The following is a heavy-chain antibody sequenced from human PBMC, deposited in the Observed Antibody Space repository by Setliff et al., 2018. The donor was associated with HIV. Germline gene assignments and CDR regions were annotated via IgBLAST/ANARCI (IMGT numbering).Heavy chain of an antibody. CDR3: ARVKGRGVITYPDAFDI. V-gene: IGHV3-11*05. CDR2: ISSSSSYT. J-gene: IGHJ3*02. Sequence: PGGSLRLSCAASGFTFSDYYMSWIRQAPGKGLEWVSYISSSSSYTNYADSVKGRFTISRDNAKNSLYLQMNSLRAEDTAVYYCARVKGRGVITYPDAFDIWGQGTMVTVSS. CDR1: GFTFSDYY. D-gene: IGHD3-10*01.